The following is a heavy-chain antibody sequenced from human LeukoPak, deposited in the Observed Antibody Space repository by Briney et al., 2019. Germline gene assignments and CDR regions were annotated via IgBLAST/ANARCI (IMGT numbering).Heavy chain of an antibody. CDR2: IYYSGST. CDR1: GGSISSYY. D-gene: IGHD3-16*01. CDR3: ARSYVLHSGLDY. V-gene: IGHV4-59*01. Sequence: SETLSLTCTVSGGSISSYYWSWIRQPPGKGLEWIGYIYYSGSTNYDPSLKSRVTISVDTSKNQFSLKLSSVTAADTAVYYCARSYVLHSGLDYWGQGTLVTVSS. J-gene: IGHJ4*02.